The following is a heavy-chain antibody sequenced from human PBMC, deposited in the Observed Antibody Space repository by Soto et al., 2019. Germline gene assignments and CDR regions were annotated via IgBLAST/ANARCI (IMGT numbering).Heavy chain of an antibody. CDR1: GFTLSSYA. D-gene: IGHD5-12*01. Sequence: GGSLRLSCAASGFTLSSYAMRWVRQAPGKGLEWVSTIFMNGDTYYTDSVKGRFTISRDNSKNTLYLQMNSLRAEDTAVYYCAKACGSGGYDCSRFRCMDVWGRGTTVTVSS. J-gene: IGHJ6*03. V-gene: IGHV3-23*01. CDR2: IFMNGDT. CDR3: AKACGSGGYDCSRFRCMDV.